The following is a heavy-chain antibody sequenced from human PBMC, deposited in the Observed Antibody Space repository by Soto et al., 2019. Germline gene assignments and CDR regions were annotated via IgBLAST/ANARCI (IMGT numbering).Heavy chain of an antibody. V-gene: IGHV1-2*02. D-gene: IGHD3-16*02. J-gene: IGHJ3*02. CDR2: INPNSGGT. CDR3: AREGVMITFGGVIVNAFDI. Sequence: EASVKVSCKASGYTFTGYYMHWVRQAPGQGLEWMGWINPNSGGTNYAQKFQGRVTMTRDTSISTAYMELSRLRSDDTAVYYCAREGVMITFGGVIVNAFDIWGQGTMVTVSS. CDR1: GYTFTGYY.